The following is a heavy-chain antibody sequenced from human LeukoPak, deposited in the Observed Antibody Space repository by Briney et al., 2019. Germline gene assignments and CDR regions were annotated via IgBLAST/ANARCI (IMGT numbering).Heavy chain of an antibody. V-gene: IGHV1-8*01. CDR1: GYSFADYD. CDR3: ARAYSSSWYYFDY. Sequence: ASVRVSCRASGYSFADYDINRVRQAPGQGLEWMGWLTPSSDNTGYSQKFQGRVTITRTSSISTAYLELSSLRSEDTAVYYCARAYSSSWYYFDYWGQGTLLTVSS. D-gene: IGHD6-13*01. CDR2: LTPSSDNT. J-gene: IGHJ4*02.